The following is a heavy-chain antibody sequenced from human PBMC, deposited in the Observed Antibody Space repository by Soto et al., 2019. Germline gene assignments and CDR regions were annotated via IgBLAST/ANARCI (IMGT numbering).Heavy chain of an antibody. J-gene: IGHJ3*02. V-gene: IGHV1-69*13. Sequence: SVKVSCTAPGGTFSSYAISWVRQAPGQGLEWMGGIIPIFGTANYAQKFQGRVTITADESTSTAYMELSSLRSEDTAVYYCAREGVVVAADDAFDIWGQGTMVTVS. CDR2: IIPIFGTA. D-gene: IGHD2-15*01. CDR3: AREGVVVAADDAFDI. CDR1: GGTFSSYA.